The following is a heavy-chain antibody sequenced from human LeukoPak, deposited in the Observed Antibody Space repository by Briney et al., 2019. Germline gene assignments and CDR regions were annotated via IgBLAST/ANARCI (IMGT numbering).Heavy chain of an antibody. J-gene: IGHJ4*02. CDR2: IWYDGSNK. CDR3: ASDVDTAMVN. V-gene: IGHV3-33*01. Sequence: GGSLRLSCAASGFTFSSYGMHWVRRAPGKGLEWVAVIWYDGSNKYYADSVKGRFTISRDNSKNTLYLQMNSLRAEDTAVYYCASDVDTAMVNWGQGTLVTVSS. D-gene: IGHD5-18*01. CDR1: GFTFSSYG.